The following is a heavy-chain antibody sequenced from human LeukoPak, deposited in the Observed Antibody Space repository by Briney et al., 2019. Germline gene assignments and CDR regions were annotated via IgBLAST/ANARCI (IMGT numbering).Heavy chain of an antibody. CDR2: VNNDGSST. CDR1: GFSFSDYW. CDR3: ATYDSWSGYNIAY. D-gene: IGHD3-3*01. Sequence: GGSLRLSCVVSGFSFSDYWMHWVRHTPGKGLVWVSRVNNDGSSTTYADSVKGRFTITRNNAENSLYLQMNSLKVEDTAIYYCATYDSWSGYNIAYWGQGTLVTVSS. V-gene: IGHV3-74*01. J-gene: IGHJ4*02.